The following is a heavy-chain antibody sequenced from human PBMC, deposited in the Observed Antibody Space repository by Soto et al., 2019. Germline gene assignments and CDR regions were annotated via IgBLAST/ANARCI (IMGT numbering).Heavy chain of an antibody. V-gene: IGHV1-69*01. CDR2: IIPIFGTA. D-gene: IGHD3-3*01. Sequence: QVQLVQSGAEVKKPGSSVKVSCKASGGTFSSYAISWVRQAPGQGLEWMGGIIPIFGTANYAQKFQGRVTITADESTSTAYMELCSLRSEDTAVYYCARRQRPLRFLEWLLRDMDVWGQGTTVTVSS. CDR1: GGTFSSYA. J-gene: IGHJ6*02. CDR3: ARRQRPLRFLEWLLRDMDV.